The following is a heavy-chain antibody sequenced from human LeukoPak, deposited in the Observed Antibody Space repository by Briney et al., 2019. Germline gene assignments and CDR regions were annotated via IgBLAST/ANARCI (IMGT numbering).Heavy chain of an antibody. Sequence: SETLSLTCAVYGGSFSGHYWSWIRQPPGKGLEWIGEINHSGSTNYNPSLKSRVTISVDTSKNQFSLKLSSVTAADTAVYYCARGRTMIVVKNWFDPWGQGTLVTVSS. D-gene: IGHD3-22*01. CDR1: GGSFSGHY. V-gene: IGHV4-34*01. CDR2: INHSGST. CDR3: ARGRTMIVVKNWFDP. J-gene: IGHJ5*02.